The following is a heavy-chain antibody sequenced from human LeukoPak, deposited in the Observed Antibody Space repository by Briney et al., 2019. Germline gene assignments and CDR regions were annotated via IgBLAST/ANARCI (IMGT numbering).Heavy chain of an antibody. V-gene: IGHV3-23*01. CDR1: GCTISSYA. Sequence: SGGSLRLSCAAFGCTISSYAMSWVCQAPGPGLGWVSAISGSGGSTYYADSVKGRFTISRDNSKNTLYLQMNSLRAEDTAVYYCARRGDIVVVPANDYWGQGTLVTVSS. CDR3: ARRGDIVVVPANDY. D-gene: IGHD2-2*01. CDR2: ISGSGGST. J-gene: IGHJ4*02.